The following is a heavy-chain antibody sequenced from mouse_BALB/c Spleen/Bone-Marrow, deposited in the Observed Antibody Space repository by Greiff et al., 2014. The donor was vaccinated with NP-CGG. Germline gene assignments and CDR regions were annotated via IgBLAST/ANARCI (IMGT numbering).Heavy chain of an antibody. D-gene: IGHD1-1*01. V-gene: IGHV14-3*02. CDR1: GFNIKDTY. J-gene: IGHJ1*01. CDR2: IDPANGNT. Sequence: EVHLVESGAELVNPGASVKLSCTASGFNIKDTYMHWVKQRPEQGLEWIGRIDPANGNTKYDPKFQGKATITADTSSNTAYLQLSSLTSEDTAVYYCARGGSSYGWYFDVWGAGTTVTVSS. CDR3: ARGGSSYGWYFDV.